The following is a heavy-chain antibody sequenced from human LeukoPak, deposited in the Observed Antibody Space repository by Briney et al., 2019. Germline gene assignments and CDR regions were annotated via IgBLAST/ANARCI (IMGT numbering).Heavy chain of an antibody. J-gene: IGHJ4*02. Sequence: PGGSLRLSCAASGFTFRNYGMHWVRQAPGKGLEWVVVIWRDGSIENYADSVKGRFTISRDNSKNTLYLQMNSLRAEDTAVYYCAIWYSSGWSFDYWGPGTPVTDSS. D-gene: IGHD6-19*01. CDR1: GFTFRNYG. V-gene: IGHV3-33*01. CDR2: IWRDGSIE. CDR3: AIWYSSGWSFDY.